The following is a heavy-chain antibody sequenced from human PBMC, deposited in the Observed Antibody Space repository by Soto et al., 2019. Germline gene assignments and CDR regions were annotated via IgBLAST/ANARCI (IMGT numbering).Heavy chain of an antibody. CDR1: GFTVSSNY. J-gene: IGHJ4*02. V-gene: IGHV3-66*01. CDR2: IYSGGST. Sequence: ESVGGLVQPGGSLRLSCAASGFTVSSNYMSWVRQAPGKGLEWVSVIYSGGSTYYADSVKGRFTISRDNSKNTLYLQMNSLRAEDTAVYYCARDSDYGDYGVFDYWGQGTLVTVSS. D-gene: IGHD4-17*01. CDR3: ARDSDYGDYGVFDY.